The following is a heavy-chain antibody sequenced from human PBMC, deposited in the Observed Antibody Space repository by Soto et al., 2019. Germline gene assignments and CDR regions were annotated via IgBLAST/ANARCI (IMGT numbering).Heavy chain of an antibody. Sequence: SETLSLTCTVSGGSISSYYWSWIRQPPGKGLEWIGYIYYSGSTNYNPSLKSRVTISVDTSKNQFSLKLSSVTAADTAVYYCARGRRVDVGGAHFDYWGQGTLVTVSS. J-gene: IGHJ4*02. D-gene: IGHD1-26*01. V-gene: IGHV4-59*01. CDR3: ARGRRVDVGGAHFDY. CDR1: GGSISSYY. CDR2: IYYSGST.